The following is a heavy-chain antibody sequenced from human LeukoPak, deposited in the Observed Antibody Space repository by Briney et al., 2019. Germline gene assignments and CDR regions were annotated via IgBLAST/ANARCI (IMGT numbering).Heavy chain of an antibody. Sequence: SETLSLTCTVSGGSISSSAYHWSWIRQPPGNGLEWIGEINHSGSTNYNPSLKSRVTISVDTSKNQFSLKLSSVTAADTAVYYCARLGLAVAGLGYWGQGTLVTVSS. V-gene: IGHV4-39*07. CDR2: INHSGST. D-gene: IGHD6-19*01. CDR1: GGSISSSAYH. J-gene: IGHJ4*02. CDR3: ARLGLAVAGLGY.